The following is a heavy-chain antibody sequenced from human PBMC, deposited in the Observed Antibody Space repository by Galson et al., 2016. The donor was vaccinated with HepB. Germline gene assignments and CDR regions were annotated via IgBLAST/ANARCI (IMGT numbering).Heavy chain of an antibody. J-gene: IGHJ4*02. CDR3: AGVPVPYYYDRSGPFDH. D-gene: IGHD3-22*01. V-gene: IGHV1-18*04. Sequence: SVKVSCKASGYTFTSYAISWVRQAPGQGLEWMXWISPYNANTHYAQNLRGRVTMTTDTSTSTAYMELRSLRSDDTAVYYCAGVPVPYYYDRSGPFDHWGQGALVTVSS. CDR1: GYTFTSYA. CDR2: ISPYNANT.